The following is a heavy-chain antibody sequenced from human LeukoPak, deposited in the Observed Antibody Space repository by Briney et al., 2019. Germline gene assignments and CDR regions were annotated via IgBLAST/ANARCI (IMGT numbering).Heavy chain of an antibody. CDR3: AGLSPDIVVVPAAIPYYYYGMDV. CDR1: GCTFSSYA. CDR2: IIPIFGTA. Sequence: SVTVSCKGSGCTFSSYAISWVRQARGQGLEWMGGIIPIFGTANYAQKFQGRVTITADESTSTAYMELSSLRSEDTAVYYCAGLSPDIVVVPAAIPYYYYGMDVWGKGTTVTVSS. J-gene: IGHJ6*04. D-gene: IGHD2-2*02. V-gene: IGHV1-69*13.